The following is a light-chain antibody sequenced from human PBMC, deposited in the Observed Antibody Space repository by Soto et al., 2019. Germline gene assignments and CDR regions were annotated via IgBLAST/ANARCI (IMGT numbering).Light chain of an antibody. Sequence: EIVLTQSPATLSLSPGERATLSCRTSQSVSSYFAWYQQKPGRAPRLLIYDASTRPTGIPARFIGSGSGTDFTLTISSLEPEDFAVYYCQHRSNWPITFGQGTRLEIK. J-gene: IGKJ5*01. CDR1: QSVSSY. CDR3: QHRSNWPIT. CDR2: DAS. V-gene: IGKV3-11*01.